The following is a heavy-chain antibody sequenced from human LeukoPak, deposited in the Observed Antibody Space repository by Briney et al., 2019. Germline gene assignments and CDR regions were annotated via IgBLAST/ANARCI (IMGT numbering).Heavy chain of an antibody. V-gene: IGHV3-64D*06. CDR2: ISSNGGST. Sequence: GGSLRLSCSASGFTFSSYAMHWVRQAPGKGLEYVSAISSNGGSTYYADSMKGGFTISRDNSKNTLYLQMSSLRAEDTAVYYCVKDTVAGTPTYYFDYWGQGTLVTVSS. CDR3: VKDTVAGTPTYYFDY. J-gene: IGHJ4*02. D-gene: IGHD6-19*01. CDR1: GFTFSSYA.